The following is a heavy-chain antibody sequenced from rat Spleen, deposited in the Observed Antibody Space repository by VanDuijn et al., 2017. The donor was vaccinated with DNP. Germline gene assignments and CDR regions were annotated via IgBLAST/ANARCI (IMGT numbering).Heavy chain of an antibody. CDR2: MSPTTRRS. D-gene: IGHD1-11*01. V-gene: IGHV5-27*01. J-gene: IGHJ2*01. Sequence: EVQLVESGGGLVQPGRSLKLSCAASGFTFRAYDMAWVRQAPTKGLEWVVFMSPTTRRSSDRDSVRGRFTVSRDDSTSTLYLQMDSLRSEDTATYYCTRGGTYYFDYWGQGVMVTVSS. CDR3: TRGGTYYFDY. CDR1: GFTFRAYD.